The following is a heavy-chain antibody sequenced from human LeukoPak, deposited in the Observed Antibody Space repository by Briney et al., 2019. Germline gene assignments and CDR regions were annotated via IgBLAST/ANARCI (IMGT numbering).Heavy chain of an antibody. J-gene: IGHJ6*03. CDR3: ARDLNGVSGFGELGYYYYMDV. Sequence: ASVKVSCKASGGTFSSYAISWVRQAPGQGLEWMGGIIPIFGTANYAQKFQGRVTITTDESTSTAYMEPSSLRSEDTAVYYCARDLNGVSGFGELGYYYYMDVWGKGTTVTVSS. CDR2: IIPIFGTA. CDR1: GGTFSSYA. V-gene: IGHV1-69*05. D-gene: IGHD3-10*01.